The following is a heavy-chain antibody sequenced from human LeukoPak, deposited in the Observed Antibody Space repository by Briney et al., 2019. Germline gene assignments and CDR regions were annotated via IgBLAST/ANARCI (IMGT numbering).Heavy chain of an antibody. J-gene: IGHJ5*02. CDR1: GVSISSYY. V-gene: IGHV4-59*01. Sequence: KSSETLSLSCTVSGVSISSYYWSWIRQPPGKGLEWMGDIYYSGSTNYNPSLKSRVTISVDTSTNQFSLKLSSVIGADTAVYYCARVLGPTTVVPNWFDPWGQGTLVTVSS. D-gene: IGHD4-23*01. CDR3: ARVLGPTTVVPNWFDP. CDR2: IYYSGST.